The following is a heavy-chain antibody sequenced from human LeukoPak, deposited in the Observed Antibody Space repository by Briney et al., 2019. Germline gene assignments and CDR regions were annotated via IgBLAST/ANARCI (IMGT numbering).Heavy chain of an antibody. J-gene: IGHJ4*02. D-gene: IGHD5-24*01. CDR3: ARVLSREGYFDY. Sequence: VASVKVSCKASGYTFTTYSILWVRQAPGQGLEWMGWISGYNGDINYAQRLQGRVTMTTDTSTSTAYMELRSLSSDDTAVYYCARVLSREGYFDYWGQGTLVTVSS. V-gene: IGHV1-18*04. CDR2: ISGYNGDI. CDR1: GYTFTTYS.